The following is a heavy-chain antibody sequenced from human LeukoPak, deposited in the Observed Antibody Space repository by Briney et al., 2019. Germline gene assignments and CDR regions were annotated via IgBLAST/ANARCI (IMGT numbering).Heavy chain of an antibody. D-gene: IGHD3-22*01. V-gene: IGHV1-3*01. J-gene: IGHJ4*02. CDR1: GYTFTSYA. Sequence: GASVKVSCKASGYTFTSYAMHWVRQAPGQRLEWMGWINAGNGNTKYSQKFQGRVTITGDTSASTAYMELSSLRSEDTAVYYCARDPGSSGYSYGPYYFDYWGQGTLVTVSS. CDR2: INAGNGNT. CDR3: ARDPGSSGYSYGPYYFDY.